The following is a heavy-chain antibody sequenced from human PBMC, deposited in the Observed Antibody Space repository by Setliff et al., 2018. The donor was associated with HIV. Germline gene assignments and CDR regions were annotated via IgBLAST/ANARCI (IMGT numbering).Heavy chain of an antibody. Sequence: SETLSLTCTVSGGSISTYYWSWIRQSPGEGLEWIGYIFYTESTNYTPSIKSTNYNPSLKSRVTISMDTSKNQFSLKLSSVTAADTAVYYCARQMPIPGIAITPVDYWGQGALVTVSS. CDR1: GGSISTYY. D-gene: IGHD5-12*01. J-gene: IGHJ4*02. CDR2: IFYTESTNYTPSIKST. V-gene: IGHV4-59*08. CDR3: ARQMPIPGIAITPVDY.